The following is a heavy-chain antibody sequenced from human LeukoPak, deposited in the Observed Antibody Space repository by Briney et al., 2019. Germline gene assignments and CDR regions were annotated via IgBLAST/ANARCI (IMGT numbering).Heavy chain of an antibody. CDR3: AKESGKFDY. J-gene: IGHJ4*02. Sequence: GGSLRLSCVASGLNFDDSAMHWVRQAPGKGLEWVSLISADGGSTFSADSVKGRFSISRDNSKNSLYLQMSSLRSEDTAMYYCAKESGKFDYWGQGTLVAVSS. CDR1: GLNFDDSA. CDR2: ISADGGST. V-gene: IGHV3-43*02.